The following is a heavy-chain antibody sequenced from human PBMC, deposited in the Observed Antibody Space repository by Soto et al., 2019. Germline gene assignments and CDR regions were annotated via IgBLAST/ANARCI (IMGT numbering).Heavy chain of an antibody. D-gene: IGHD3-9*01. CDR3: ARRRVRGDYDIRSVPRARHAFGI. J-gene: IGHJ3*02. CDR2: INHSGST. Sequence: SETLSLTCAVYGGSFSGYYWSWIRQPPGKGLEWIGEINHSGSTNYNPSLKSRVTISVDTSKNQFSLKLSSVTAADTAVYYCARRRVRGDYDIRSVPRARHAFGIWGQGTMVTVSS. V-gene: IGHV4-34*01. CDR1: GGSFSGYY.